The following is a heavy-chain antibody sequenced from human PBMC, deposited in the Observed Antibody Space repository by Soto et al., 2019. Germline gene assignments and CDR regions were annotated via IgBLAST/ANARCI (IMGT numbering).Heavy chain of an antibody. J-gene: IGHJ3*02. CDR2: ISHKSSAI. CDR3: AKPRYSSGDAFDI. D-gene: IGHD6-19*01. Sequence: GGSLRLSCAASGFTFSNYAMNWVRQAPGKGLEWVSYISHKSSAIYHADSVKGRFTISRDNAKNSLYLQMNSLRAEDTAVYYCAKPRYSSGDAFDIWGQGTMVTVSS. V-gene: IGHV3-48*01. CDR1: GFTFSNYA.